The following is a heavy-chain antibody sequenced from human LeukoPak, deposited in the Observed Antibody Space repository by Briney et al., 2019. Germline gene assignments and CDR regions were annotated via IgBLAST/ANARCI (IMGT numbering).Heavy chain of an antibody. J-gene: IGHJ4*02. D-gene: IGHD6-19*01. V-gene: IGHV3-21*01. Sequence: GGSLRPSCAASGFTFSSYTMNWGRQAPGKGLEAVSFIGSSSSYIHYADSVKGRFTISRDNAKNSLHLQMNSLRAEDTAVYYCARSGYSSGWDYWGQGTLVTVSS. CDR3: ARSGYSSGWDY. CDR2: IGSSSSYI. CDR1: GFTFSSYT.